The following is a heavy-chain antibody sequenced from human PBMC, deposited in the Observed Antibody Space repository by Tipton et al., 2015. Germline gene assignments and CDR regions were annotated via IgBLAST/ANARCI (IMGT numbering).Heavy chain of an antibody. J-gene: IGHJ4*02. CDR3: ASPSLPHDRGDYYFQS. CDR1: AYSISSDYY. Sequence: TLSLTCAVSAYSISSDYYWGWIRQPPGKGLEWIGGISHSGNTYYNPSLKSRVTISIDRFKTQFSLKLSSVTAADTAVYYCASPSLPHDRGDYYFQSWGQGSLVTVSS. CDR2: ISHSGNT. D-gene: IGHD2-21*02. V-gene: IGHV4-38-2*01.